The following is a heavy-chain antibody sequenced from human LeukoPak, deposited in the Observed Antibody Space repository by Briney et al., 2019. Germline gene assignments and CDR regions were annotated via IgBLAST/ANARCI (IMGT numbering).Heavy chain of an antibody. V-gene: IGHV3-30*18. CDR3: AKGNRRSFALVSLDY. CDR1: GFTFSSYG. D-gene: IGHD5/OR15-5a*01. J-gene: IGHJ4*02. CDR2: ISYDGSNK. Sequence: QPGGSLRLSCAASGFTFSSYGMHWVRQAPGRGLEWVAVISYDGSNKYYADSVKGRFTISRDNSKNTLYLQMNSLRAEDTAVYYVAKGNRRSFALVSLDYWGQGTLVTVSS.